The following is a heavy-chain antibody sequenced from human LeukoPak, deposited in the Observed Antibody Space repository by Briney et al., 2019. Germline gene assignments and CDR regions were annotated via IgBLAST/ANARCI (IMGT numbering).Heavy chain of an antibody. D-gene: IGHD2-15*01. CDR1: GFTFSSSA. CDR2: ISNNGGYT. CDR3: AKQLGYCSDGSCYFPY. Sequence: SGGSLRLSCAASGFTFSSSAMSWVRQAPGKGLEWVSAISNNGGYTYYADSVRGRFTISRDNSKSTLCLLMNSLRAEDTAVYYCAKQLGYCSDGSCYFPYWGQGTLVTVSS. J-gene: IGHJ4*02. V-gene: IGHV3-23*01.